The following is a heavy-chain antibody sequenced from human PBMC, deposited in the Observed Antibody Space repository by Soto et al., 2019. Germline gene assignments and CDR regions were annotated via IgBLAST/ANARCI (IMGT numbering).Heavy chain of an antibody. V-gene: IGHV4-30-4*01. CDR2: IYYTGNT. D-gene: IGHD2-2*01. CDR1: GDYIHVGGYY. Sequence: SETLSLTCSVSGDYIHVGGYYWTWIRQRPGKGLEWMGYIYYTGNTYYNPSLESRLTMSVDRSKNQFSLRLTSVTAADTAVYFCGRDLTSNANCIDPWGQGTLVTSPQ. J-gene: IGHJ5*02. CDR3: GRDLTSNANCIDP.